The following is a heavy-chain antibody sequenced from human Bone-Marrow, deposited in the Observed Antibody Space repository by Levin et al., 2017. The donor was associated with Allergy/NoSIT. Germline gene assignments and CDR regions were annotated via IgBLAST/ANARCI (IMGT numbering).Heavy chain of an antibody. J-gene: IGHJ2*01. D-gene: IGHD5-12*01. CDR1: GFTFSSYR. V-gene: IGHV3-74*01. CDR3: ARDPGYNGHDWYFDL. Sequence: GGSLRLSCEASGFTFSSYRMHWVRQAPGEGLVWVSRIYSDGGVTGYADSVEGRFTISRDNAKNTLYLQMNSLRAEDTAVYYCARDPGYNGHDWYFDLWGRGTLVTVSS. CDR2: IYSDGGVT.